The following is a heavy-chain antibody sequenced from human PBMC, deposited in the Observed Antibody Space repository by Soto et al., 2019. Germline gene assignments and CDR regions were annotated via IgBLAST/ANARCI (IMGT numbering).Heavy chain of an antibody. CDR1: GFTLRTYT. V-gene: IGHV3-21*06. CDR2: ISISSSDR. CDR3: VRGMNPLF. J-gene: IGHJ4*01. Sequence: VGSLRLSCAASGFTLRTYTMNWVRQAPGKGLEWVSSISISSSDRYYADSVRGRFTISRGNAKNALYLQMNSLRADDTAVYFCVRGMNPLFGGQGTLVTVSS.